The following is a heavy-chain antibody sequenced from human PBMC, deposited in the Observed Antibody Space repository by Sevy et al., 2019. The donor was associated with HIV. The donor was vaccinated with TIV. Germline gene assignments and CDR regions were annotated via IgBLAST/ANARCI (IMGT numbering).Heavy chain of an antibody. V-gene: IGHV3-48*01. CDR1: GFTFSSYS. CDR3: ASGYASDYYYYYGMDV. D-gene: IGHD5-12*01. CDR2: ISSSSSTI. J-gene: IGHJ6*02. Sequence: GGSLRLSCAASGFTFSSYSMNWVRQAPGKGLEWVSYISSSSSTIYYVDSVKGRFTISRDNAKNSLYLQMNSLRAEDTAVYYCASGYASDYYYYYGMDVWGQGTTVTVSS.